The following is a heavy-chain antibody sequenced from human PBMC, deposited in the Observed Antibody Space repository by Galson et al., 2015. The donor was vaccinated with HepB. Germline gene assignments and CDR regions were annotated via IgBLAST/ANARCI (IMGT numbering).Heavy chain of an antibody. CDR3: ARDKWELHLDY. Sequence: VQLLESGGGLVQPGGSLRLSCAASGFTFSSYSMNWVRQAPGKGLEWVSYISSSSSTIYYADSVKGRFTISRDNAKNSLYLQMNSLRDEDTAVYYCARDKWELHLDYWGQGTLVTVSS. CDR2: ISSSSSTI. J-gene: IGHJ4*02. CDR1: GFTFSSYS. V-gene: IGHV3-48*02. D-gene: IGHD1-26*01.